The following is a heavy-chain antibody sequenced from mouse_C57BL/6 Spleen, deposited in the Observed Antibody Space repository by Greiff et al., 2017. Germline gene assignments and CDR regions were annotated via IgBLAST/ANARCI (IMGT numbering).Heavy chain of an antibody. CDR2: IRLKSDNYAT. CDR3: TGLFYYYAMDY. J-gene: IGHJ4*01. CDR1: GFTFSNYW. V-gene: IGHV6-3*01. Sequence: EVKVEESGGGLVQPGGSMKLSCVASGFTFSNYWMNWVRQSPEKGLEWVAQIRLKSDNYATHYAESVKGRFTISRDDSKSSVYLQMNNLRAEDTGIYYCTGLFYYYAMDYWGQGTSVTVSS.